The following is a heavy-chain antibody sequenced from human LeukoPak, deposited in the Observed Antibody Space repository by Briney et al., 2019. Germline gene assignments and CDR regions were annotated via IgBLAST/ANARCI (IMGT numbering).Heavy chain of an antibody. V-gene: IGHV3-30*02. J-gene: IGHJ4*02. CDR3: AKGEVLYFDY. Sequence: GGSLRLSCAASGFTFSSYGMHWVRQAPGKGLERVAFIRYDGSNKYYADSVKGRFTISRDNSKNTLYLQMNSLRAEDTAVYYCAKGEVLYFDYWGQGTLVTVSS. CDR1: GFTFSSYG. CDR2: IRYDGSNK.